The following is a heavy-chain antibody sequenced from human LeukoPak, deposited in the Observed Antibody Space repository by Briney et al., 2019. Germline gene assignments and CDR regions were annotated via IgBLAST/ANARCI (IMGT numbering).Heavy chain of an antibody. J-gene: IGHJ3*02. Sequence: PGGSLRLSCAASGFTFSSYAMNWVRQAPGKGLEWVSVISGSGGDTFYADSVKGRFTISRDNSKNTLYLQINSLRAEDTAVYYCARAKTIPAVRRPAAFDIWGQGTMVTVSS. D-gene: IGHD2-2*01. V-gene: IGHV3-23*01. CDR2: ISGSGGDT. CDR1: GFTFSSYA. CDR3: ARAKTIPAVRRPAAFDI.